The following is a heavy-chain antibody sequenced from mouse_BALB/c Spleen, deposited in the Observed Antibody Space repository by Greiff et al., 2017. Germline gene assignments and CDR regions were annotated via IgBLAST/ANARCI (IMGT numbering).Heavy chain of an antibody. J-gene: IGHJ1*01. Sequence: VQLQQPGAELVRPGASVKLSCKASGYTFTSYWINWVKQRPGQGLEWIGNIYPSDSYTNYNQKFKDKATLTVDKSSSTAYMQLSSPTSEDSAVYYCTRGTGDWYFDVWGAGTTVTVSS. CDR3: TRGTGDWYFDV. V-gene: IGHV1-69*02. CDR2: IYPSDSYT. CDR1: GYTFTSYW. D-gene: IGHD4-1*01.